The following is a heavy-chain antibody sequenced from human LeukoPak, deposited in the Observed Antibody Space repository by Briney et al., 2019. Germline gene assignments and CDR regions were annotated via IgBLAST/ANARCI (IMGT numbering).Heavy chain of an antibody. CDR2: ISYDGSNK. CDR1: GFTFSSYA. V-gene: IGHV3-30-3*01. CDR3: AREDIVVVTASNSVYYYYYGMDV. Sequence: PGRSLRLSCAASGFTFSSYAMHWVRQAPGKGLEWVAVISYDGSNKYYADSVKGRFTISTDNSKNTLYLQMNSLRAEDTAVYYCAREDIVVVTASNSVYYYYYGMDVWGQGTTVTVSS. J-gene: IGHJ6*02. D-gene: IGHD2-21*02.